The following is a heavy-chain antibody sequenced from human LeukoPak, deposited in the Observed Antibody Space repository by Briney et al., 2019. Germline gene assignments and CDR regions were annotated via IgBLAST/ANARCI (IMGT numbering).Heavy chain of an antibody. V-gene: IGHV4-59*07. CDR1: VHSINSYR. J-gene: IGHJ3*02. CDR3: ARSPGYSSSPSGMGAFDI. D-gene: IGHD6-13*01. CDR2: FYHSGST. Sequence: SDPLSLTCTLSVHSINSYRWRCMRQPPGKGLEWIGYFYHSGSTNYNPSLKSRVTISVDTSKNQFSLKLSSVTAADTAVYYCARSPGYSSSPSGMGAFDIWGQGTMVTVSS.